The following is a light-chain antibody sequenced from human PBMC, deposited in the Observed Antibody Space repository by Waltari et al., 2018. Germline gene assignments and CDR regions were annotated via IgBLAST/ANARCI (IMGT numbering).Light chain of an antibody. CDR3: QQYDNYWT. CDR1: QSISNL. V-gene: IGKV1-5*03. CDR2: KAS. Sequence: DIQMTQSPSTLSVSVGDRVTITCRASQSISNLLAWYQQKPGKAPKLLIYKASNLESGVPSRFSGSGSGTEFTLTISSLQPDDFATYYCQQYDNYWTFGQGTKVEI. J-gene: IGKJ1*01.